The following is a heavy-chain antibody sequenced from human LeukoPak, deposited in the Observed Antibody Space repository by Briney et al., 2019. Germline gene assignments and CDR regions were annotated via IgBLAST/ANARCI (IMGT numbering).Heavy chain of an antibody. CDR3: ARGRSIGHWYFDL. CDR2: ISGSGGST. J-gene: IGHJ2*01. Sequence: GGSLRLSCAASGFTFSSYAMSWVRQAPGKGLEWVSAISGSGGSTYYADSVKGRFTISRDNSKNTLYLQMNSLRAEDTAVYYCARGRSIGHWYFDLWGRGTLVTVSS. CDR1: GFTFSSYA. D-gene: IGHD3-16*02. V-gene: IGHV3-23*01.